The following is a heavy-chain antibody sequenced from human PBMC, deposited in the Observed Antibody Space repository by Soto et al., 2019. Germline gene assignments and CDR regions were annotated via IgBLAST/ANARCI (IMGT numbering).Heavy chain of an antibody. D-gene: IGHD3-3*01. CDR1: GFTFSSYA. CDR3: AKDLPSTISPYYYGMDV. J-gene: IGHJ6*02. Sequence: GGSLRLSCAASGFTFSSYAMSWVRQAPGKGLEWVSAISGSGGSTYYADSVKGRFTISRDNSKNTLYLQMKGLRAEDTAVYYCAKDLPSTISPYYYGMDVWGQGTTVTVSS. V-gene: IGHV3-23*01. CDR2: ISGSGGST.